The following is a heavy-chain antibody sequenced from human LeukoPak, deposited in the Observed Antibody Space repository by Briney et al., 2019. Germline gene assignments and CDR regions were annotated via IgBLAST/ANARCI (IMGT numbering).Heavy chain of an antibody. CDR2: ISGSGGST. J-gene: IGHJ4*02. CDR1: GFTFSSYA. Sequence: PGGSLRLSCAASGFTFSSYAMSWVRQAPGKGLEWVSAISGSGGSTYYADSVKGRFTISRVNSKNTLYLQMNSLRAEDTAVYYCAKDKEQLWLLSGFDYWGQGTLVTVSS. D-gene: IGHD5-18*01. V-gene: IGHV3-23*01. CDR3: AKDKEQLWLLSGFDY.